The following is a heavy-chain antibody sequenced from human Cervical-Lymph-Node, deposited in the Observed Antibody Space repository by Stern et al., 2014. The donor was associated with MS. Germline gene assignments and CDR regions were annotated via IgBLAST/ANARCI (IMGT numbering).Heavy chain of an antibody. Sequence: EVQLVESGGGVIQPGGSLRLSCTASGFTGSRDYMTWVRPAPGKGLEWVSLITNVGSTFYTDSVKGRFTISRDDSKNTVYLHMTSLRAEDTAMYYCARDTSSPERSDWWGQGTLATVSS. D-gene: IGHD1-1*01. V-gene: IGHV3-53*01. CDR3: ARDTSSPERSDW. CDR2: ITNVGST. CDR1: GFTGSRDY. J-gene: IGHJ4*02.